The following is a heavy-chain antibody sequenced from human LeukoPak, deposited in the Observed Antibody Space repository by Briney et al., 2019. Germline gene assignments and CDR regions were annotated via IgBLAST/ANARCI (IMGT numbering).Heavy chain of an antibody. V-gene: IGHV1-2*04. D-gene: IGHD3-22*01. Sequence: ASVKVSCKASGYTFTGYYIHWVRQAPGQGLEWMGLISPNSGGTNYAQKFQGWVTMTRDTSISTAYMELSRLRSDDTAVYYCARGPGKYYYHSSGYQNWFDPWGQGTLVTVSS. CDR3: ARGPGKYYYHSSGYQNWFDP. J-gene: IGHJ5*02. CDR2: ISPNSGGT. CDR1: GYTFTGYY.